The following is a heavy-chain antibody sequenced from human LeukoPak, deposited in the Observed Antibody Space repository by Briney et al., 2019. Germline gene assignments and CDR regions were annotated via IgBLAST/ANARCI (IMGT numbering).Heavy chain of an antibody. CDR3: ARGISLTY. V-gene: IGHV4-61*02. J-gene: IGHJ4*02. Sequence: PSQTLSLTCTVSGGSISSGSYYWSWIRQPAGTGLEWIGRIYTSGSTNYNPSLKSRVTISVDTSKNQFSLKLSSVTAADTAVYYCARGISLTYWGQGTLVTVSS. CDR2: IYTSGST. CDR1: GGSISSGSYY.